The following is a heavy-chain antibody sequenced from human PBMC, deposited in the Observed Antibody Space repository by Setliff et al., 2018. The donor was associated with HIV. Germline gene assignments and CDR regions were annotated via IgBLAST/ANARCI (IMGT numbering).Heavy chain of an antibody. Sequence: GASVKVSCKASGYTFTGYYMHWVRQAPGQGLEWMGWINPNSGGTNYAQKFQGRVTITADTSTDTAYMELGSLRSEDTAIYYCATLDYYGSATYNLALHYWGQGTLVTVSS. CDR2: INPNSGGT. CDR1: GYTFTGYY. CDR3: ATLDYYGSATYNLALHY. D-gene: IGHD3-10*01. V-gene: IGHV1-2*02. J-gene: IGHJ4*02.